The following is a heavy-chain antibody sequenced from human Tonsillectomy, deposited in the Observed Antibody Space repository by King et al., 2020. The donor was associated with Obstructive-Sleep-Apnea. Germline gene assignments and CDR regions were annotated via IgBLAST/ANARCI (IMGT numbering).Heavy chain of an antibody. CDR1: GLTFGNAW. D-gene: IGHD2-2*01. V-gene: IGHV3-15*01. J-gene: IGHJ5*02. Sequence: VQLVESGGGLVKPGGSLRLSCAASGLTFGNAWMSWVRQAPGKGLEWVGRINSKTEVGTRDYAAHVKGRFIILRGDSKNTLYLQMNSLKTEETAVYCCTTDGCSSTSCYDNWFDPWGQGTLVTVSS. CDR2: INSKTEVGTR. CDR3: TTDGCSSTSCYDNWFDP.